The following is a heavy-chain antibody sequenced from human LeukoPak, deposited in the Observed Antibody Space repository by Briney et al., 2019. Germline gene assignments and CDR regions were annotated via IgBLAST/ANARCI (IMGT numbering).Heavy chain of an antibody. CDR3: ARLPTTVTTGN. CDR1: GGSISSYY. V-gene: IGHV4-59*08. Sequence: SETLSLTCTVSGGSISSYYWSWIRQPPGKGLEWIGYIYYSGSTNYNPSLKNRVTVSVDTSKNQFSLKLSAVTAADTAVYYCARLPTTVTTGNWGQGTLVTVSS. CDR2: IYYSGST. J-gene: IGHJ4*02. D-gene: IGHD4-17*01.